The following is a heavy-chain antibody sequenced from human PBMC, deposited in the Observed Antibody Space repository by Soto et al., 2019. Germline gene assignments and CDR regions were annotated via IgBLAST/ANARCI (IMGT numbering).Heavy chain of an antibody. CDR3: AREEAWMATIDRRNATTD. V-gene: IGHV4-30-4*01. Sequence: QVQLQESGPGLVKPSQTLSLTCTVSGGSISSGDYYWSWIRQPPGKGLEWIGYIYYSGSTYYNPSLKSRVTISVDTSKNQFSLKLSSVTAADTAVYYCAREEAWMATIDRRNATTDWGQGTLVTVSS. J-gene: IGHJ4*02. CDR2: IYYSGST. D-gene: IGHD5-12*01. CDR1: GGSISSGDYY.